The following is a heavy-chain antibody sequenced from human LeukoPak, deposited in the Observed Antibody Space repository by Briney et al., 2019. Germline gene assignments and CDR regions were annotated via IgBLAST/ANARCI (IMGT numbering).Heavy chain of an antibody. J-gene: IGHJ4*02. D-gene: IGHD3-16*01. CDR3: ARADTLGGYYFDN. CDR2: ISSTGTYT. CDR1: GIIFTSSS. V-gene: IGHV3-21*01. Sequence: GGSLRLSCAASGIIFTSSSMTWVRQAPGEGLEWVSSISSTGTYTYFADSLKGRFTISRDNAKNSLYLQMNSLRVEDTAIYYCARADTLGGYYFDNWGQGTLVTVSS.